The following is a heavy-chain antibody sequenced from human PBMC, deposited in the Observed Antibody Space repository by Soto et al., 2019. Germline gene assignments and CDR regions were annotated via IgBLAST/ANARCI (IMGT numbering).Heavy chain of an antibody. V-gene: IGHV1-3*01. D-gene: IGHD3-10*01. J-gene: IGHJ6*02. CDR1: GYTFTSYA. CDR3: ARADVMVHGNSYGMEV. Sequence: ASVKVSCKASGYTFTSYAMHWVGQAAGQRLEWMGWINAGNGNTKYSQKFQGRVTITRDTSASTAYMELSSLRSEDTAVYYCARADVMVHGNSYGMEVWGQGTTVTVSS. CDR2: INAGNGNT.